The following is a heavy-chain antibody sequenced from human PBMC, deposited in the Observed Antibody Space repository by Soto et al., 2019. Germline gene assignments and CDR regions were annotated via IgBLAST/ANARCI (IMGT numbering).Heavy chain of an antibody. Sequence: GGSLRLSCTASGFTFGDYAISWVRQAPGKGLEWVGFIRSKAYGGTTEYAASVKGRFTISRDDSKSIAYLQMNSLKTEDTAVYYCTGWSRGYDSNPYYFDYWGQGTLVTVSS. CDR2: IRSKAYGGTT. CDR3: TGWSRGYDSNPYYFDY. V-gene: IGHV3-49*04. D-gene: IGHD5-12*01. CDR1: GFTFGDYA. J-gene: IGHJ4*02.